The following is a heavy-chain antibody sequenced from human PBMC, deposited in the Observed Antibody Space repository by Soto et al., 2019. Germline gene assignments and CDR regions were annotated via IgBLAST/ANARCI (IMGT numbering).Heavy chain of an antibody. CDR3: ASLSGSLVY. V-gene: IGHV3-33*01. J-gene: IGHJ4*02. D-gene: IGHD1-26*01. CDR2: IWYDGSNK. Sequence: GGSLRLSCAASGFTFSSYGMHWVRQAPGKGMERVAVIWYDGSNKYYADSVTGRFTISRDNSKNTLYLQMNSLLAEDTAVYYCASLSGSLVYWGQGTLVTVSS. CDR1: GFTFSSYG.